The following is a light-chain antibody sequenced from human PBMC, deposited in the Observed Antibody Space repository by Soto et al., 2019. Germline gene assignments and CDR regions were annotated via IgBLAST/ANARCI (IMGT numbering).Light chain of an antibody. CDR2: EVS. CDR1: SSDVGGYNY. Sequence: QSALTQPASVSGSPGQSITISCTGTSSDVGGYNYVSWYQQHPGKAPKLMIYEVSNRPSGVSNRFSGSKSGNTASLTISGLHAEDDADYHCSSYTSSSTLEGVFGGGTKLTVL. J-gene: IGLJ2*01. CDR3: SSYTSSSTLEGV. V-gene: IGLV2-14*01.